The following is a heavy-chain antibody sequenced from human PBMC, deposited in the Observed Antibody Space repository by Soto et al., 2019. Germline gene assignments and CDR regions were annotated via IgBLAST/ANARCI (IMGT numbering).Heavy chain of an antibody. V-gene: IGHV1-3*01. Sequence: QVQLVQSGAEVKKPRASVKVSCKASGYTFTHFVIQWVRQAPGQRLEWLGWINPANGDTQYSQTLQGRVTITSDTSASTVYMELSSLSSGNTAVYYCAREYRHNGNYYGSYWGQGTLVTLSS. CDR2: INPANGDT. CDR3: AREYRHNGNYYGSY. CDR1: GYTFTHFV. D-gene: IGHD1-26*01. J-gene: IGHJ4*02.